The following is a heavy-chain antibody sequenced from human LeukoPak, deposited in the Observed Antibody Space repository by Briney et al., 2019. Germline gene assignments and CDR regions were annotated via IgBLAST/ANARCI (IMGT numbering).Heavy chain of an antibody. Sequence: ASVKVSCKASGYTFTSYYMHWVRQAPGQGLEWMGWINPNSGGTNYAQKFQGRVTMTRDTSISTAYMELSRLRSDDTAVYYCARDRLTTTTWYYMDVWGKGTTVTVSS. J-gene: IGHJ6*03. CDR1: GYTFTSYY. CDR3: ARDRLTTTTWYYMDV. D-gene: IGHD4-17*01. V-gene: IGHV1-2*02. CDR2: INPNSGGT.